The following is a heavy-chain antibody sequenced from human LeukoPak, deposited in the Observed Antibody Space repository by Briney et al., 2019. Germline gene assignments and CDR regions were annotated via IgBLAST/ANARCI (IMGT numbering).Heavy chain of an antibody. CDR2: IDWDGDK. CDR1: GFSLSPSGMS. CDR3: ARVRSIAGATALDF. J-gene: IGHJ4*02. V-gene: IGHV2-70*11. Sequence: SGPALVRPTQTLTLTCVFSGFSLSPSGMSVSWIRQLPGKALEWLGRIDWDGDKYYNTFLETRLTISKDTSNNQLVLTMTNMDPVDTATYYCARVRSIAGATALDFWGQGTLVTVSS. D-gene: IGHD1-26*01.